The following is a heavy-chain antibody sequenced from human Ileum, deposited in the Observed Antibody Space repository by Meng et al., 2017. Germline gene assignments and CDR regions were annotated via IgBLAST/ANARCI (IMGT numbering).Heavy chain of an antibody. CDR2: MYSSGNA. J-gene: IGHJ5*01. D-gene: IGHD3-22*01. V-gene: IGHV4-31*03. Sequence: QVQLPESGPGLVKPSQTLALTCTVSGGSVSDGEYYWGWVRQPPGKGLECIGHMYSSGNAYYNPSLKSRVSMSVDTSKNQFSVRLSSVTAADTAIYYCARVYYDSSGLNWFDSWGQGTLVTVSS. CDR1: GGSVSDGEYY. CDR3: ARVYYDSSGLNWFDS.